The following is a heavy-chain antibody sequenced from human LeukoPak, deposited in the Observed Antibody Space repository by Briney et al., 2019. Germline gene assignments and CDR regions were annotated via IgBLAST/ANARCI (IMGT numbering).Heavy chain of an antibody. V-gene: IGHV3-74*01. J-gene: IGHJ4*02. CDR3: ARYNWNSAPFDY. Sequence: GGSLRLSCAASGFTFSSYWMHWVRQAPGKGLVWVSRINSDGSSTSYADSVKGRFTISRDSAKNTLYLEMNSLRAEDTAVYYCARYNWNSAPFDYWGQGTLVTVSS. D-gene: IGHD1-7*01. CDR1: GFTFSSYW. CDR2: INSDGSST.